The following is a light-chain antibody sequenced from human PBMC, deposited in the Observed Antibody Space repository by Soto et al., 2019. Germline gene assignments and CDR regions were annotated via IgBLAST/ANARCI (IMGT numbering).Light chain of an antibody. CDR1: QGISSY. CDR2: AAS. J-gene: IGKJ4*01. V-gene: IGKV1-8*01. Sequence: AIRMTQSPSSFSASTGDRVTITCRASQGISSYLAWYQQKPGKAPKLLIYAASTLQSGVPSRFSGDGSGTDFTLTISCLKSEDFATYYCQEYYSYPPTSGGGTKVEIK. CDR3: QEYYSYPPT.